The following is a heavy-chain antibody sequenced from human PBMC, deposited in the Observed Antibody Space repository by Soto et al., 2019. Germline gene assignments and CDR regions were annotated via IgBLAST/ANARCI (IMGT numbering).Heavy chain of an antibody. D-gene: IGHD6-13*01. CDR2: ISSSSSYI. V-gene: IGHV3-21*01. J-gene: IGHJ4*02. CDR3: ARESPSIAAAGTGVGYFDY. Sequence: EVQLVESGGGLVKPGGSLRLSCAASGFTFSSYSMNWVRQAPGKGLEWVSSISSSSSYIYYADSVKGRFTISRDNAKNSLYLQMNSLRAEDTAVYYCARESPSIAAAGTGVGYFDYWGQGTLVTVSS. CDR1: GFTFSSYS.